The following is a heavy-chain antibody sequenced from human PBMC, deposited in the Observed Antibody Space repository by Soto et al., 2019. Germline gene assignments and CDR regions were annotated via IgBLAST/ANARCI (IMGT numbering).Heavy chain of an antibody. Sequence: QVQLQESGPGLVKPSETLSLTRTVSGGSITSYYWSWIRQPPGKGLEWIGYIYFSGSANYNPSIKSRVTISVDTSKNQFSLKLSSVTAADTAVYYCARRYSGYGDYWGQGTLVTVSS. CDR1: GGSITSYY. D-gene: IGHD5-12*01. V-gene: IGHV4-59*08. CDR2: IYFSGSA. CDR3: ARRYSGYGDY. J-gene: IGHJ4*02.